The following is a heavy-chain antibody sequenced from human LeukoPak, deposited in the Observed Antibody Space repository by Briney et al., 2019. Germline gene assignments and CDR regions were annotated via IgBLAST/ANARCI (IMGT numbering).Heavy chain of an antibody. CDR1: GFTFSSYW. Sequence: GGSLRLSCAASGFTFSSYWMTWVRQAPGKGLEWVANIKEDGSQKFYLDSVKGRFTISRDNAKDSLFLQMNSLRAEDTAVYYCPRHYDGTGYSLDYWGQGTLVTVSS. CDR3: PRHYDGTGYSLDY. CDR2: IKEDGSQK. D-gene: IGHD3-22*01. V-gene: IGHV3-7*01. J-gene: IGHJ4*02.